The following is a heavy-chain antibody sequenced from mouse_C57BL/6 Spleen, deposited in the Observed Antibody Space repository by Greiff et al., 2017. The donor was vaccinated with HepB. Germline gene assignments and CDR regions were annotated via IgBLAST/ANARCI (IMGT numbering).Heavy chain of an antibody. CDR1: GYTFTSYW. J-gene: IGHJ1*03. V-gene: IGHV1-72*01. Sequence: QVHVKQPGAELVKPGASVKLSCKASGYTFTSYWMHWVKQRPGRGLEWIGRIDPNSGGTKYNEKFKSKATLTVDKPSSTAYMQLSSLTSEDSAVYYCASPYGPSGGYFDVWGTGTTVTVSS. D-gene: IGHD1-1*01. CDR3: ASPYGPSGGYFDV. CDR2: IDPNSGGT.